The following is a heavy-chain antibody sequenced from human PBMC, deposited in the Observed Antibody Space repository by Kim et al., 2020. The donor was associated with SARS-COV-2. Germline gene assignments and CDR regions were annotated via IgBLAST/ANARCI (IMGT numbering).Heavy chain of an antibody. CDR1: GGSISSINW. CDR3: ARVPNAPLFPGYQLPLYYFDY. D-gene: IGHD2-2*01. V-gene: IGHV4-4*02. Sequence: SETLSLTCAVSGGSISSINWWSWVRQPPGKGLEWIGEIYHSVSTNYNPSLKSRVTITVDKSKNQFSLKLSSVTAADTAVYYCARVPNAPLFPGYQLPLYYFDYWGQGTLVTVSS. J-gene: IGHJ4*02. CDR2: IYHSVST.